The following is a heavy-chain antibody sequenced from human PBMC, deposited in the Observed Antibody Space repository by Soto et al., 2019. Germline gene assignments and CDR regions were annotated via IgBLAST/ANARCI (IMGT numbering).Heavy chain of an antibody. CDR2: IIGANGDT. D-gene: IGHD4-17*01. Sequence: EVQLLESGGDLVQPGGSLRLSCVVSGFTFNQYSMSWVRQAPGKGLEWVSSIIGANGDTSYADSVEGRFTISRSNSKNTLVLQMDSLTVGYTAVYYCAKDKVPDGAWYIDYWGQGTLVTVSS. CDR1: GFTFNQYS. CDR3: AKDKVPDGAWYIDY. J-gene: IGHJ4*02. V-gene: IGHV3-23*01.